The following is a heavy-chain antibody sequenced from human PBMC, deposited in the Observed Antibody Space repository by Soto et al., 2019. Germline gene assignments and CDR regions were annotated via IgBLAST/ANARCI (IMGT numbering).Heavy chain of an antibody. CDR2: IVVGSGNT. CDR1: GFTFTSSA. V-gene: IGHV1-58*01. Sequence: QMQLVQSGPEVKKPGTSVKVSCKASGFTFTSSAVQWVRQARGQRLEWIGWIVVGSGNTNYAQKFQERVTITRDMSTSTAYMELSSLRSEDTAVYYCAAALLCGGDCYSTRWCQGTLVTVSS. J-gene: IGHJ4*02. CDR3: AAALLCGGDCYSTR. D-gene: IGHD2-21*02.